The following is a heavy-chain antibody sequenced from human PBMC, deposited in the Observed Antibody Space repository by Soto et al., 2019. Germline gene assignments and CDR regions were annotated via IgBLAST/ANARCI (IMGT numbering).Heavy chain of an antibody. Sequence: QVQLVESGGGLVKPGGSLRLSCAASGFTFSDYYMSWIRQAPGKGLEWVSYISSSSSYTNYADSVKGRFTISRDNAKNSLYLQMNSLRAEDTAVYYCARDYCSGGSCGGTDFDYWGQGTLVTVSS. CDR1: GFTFSDYY. CDR3: ARDYCSGGSCGGTDFDY. V-gene: IGHV3-11*05. CDR2: ISSSSSYT. J-gene: IGHJ4*02. D-gene: IGHD2-15*01.